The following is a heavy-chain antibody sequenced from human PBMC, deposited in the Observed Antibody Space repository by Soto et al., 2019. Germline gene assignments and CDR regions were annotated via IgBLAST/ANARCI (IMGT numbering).Heavy chain of an antibody. J-gene: IGHJ5*02. CDR1: GYGFTTSA. D-gene: IGHD3-10*01. Sequence: QVHLVQSGAEVQKPGASVRISCQASGYGFTTSAIHWVRQAPGQRLEWMGWINPATGDTKYSQNVRGRVTFALDTSATTAYMDRGSLSSHDTAVYYCARAAGRSKLLPYYFDPWGQGTLVTVSS. V-gene: IGHV1-3*01. CDR3: ARAAGRSKLLPYYFDP. CDR2: INPATGDT.